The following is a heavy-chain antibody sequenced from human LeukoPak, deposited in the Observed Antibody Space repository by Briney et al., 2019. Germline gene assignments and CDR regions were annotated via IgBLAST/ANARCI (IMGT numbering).Heavy chain of an antibody. CDR1: GFTFSSYA. CDR3: ASGFGYYDSSGPRDY. V-gene: IGHV3-30-3*01. D-gene: IGHD3-22*01. J-gene: IGHJ4*02. Sequence: GGSLRLSCAASGFTFSSYAMHWVRQAPGKGLEWVAVISYDGSNKYYADSVKGRFTISRDNSKNTLYLQMNSLRAEDTAVYYCASGFGYYDSSGPRDYWGQGTLVTVSS. CDR2: ISYDGSNK.